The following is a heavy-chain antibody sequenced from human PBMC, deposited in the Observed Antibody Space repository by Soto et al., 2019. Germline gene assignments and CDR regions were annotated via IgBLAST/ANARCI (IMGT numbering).Heavy chain of an antibody. Sequence: GGAPRLSCAAPGFTVPPSYMNWVRPAPGKGLEWVSIIYGDGTIYYADAVKGRFTISRDNSKNTLYLQMDSLRAEDTAVYHCARDVTVTTTSYLESWGPGTLVIVSS. CDR3: ARDVTVTTTSYLES. V-gene: IGHV3-66*01. D-gene: IGHD4-17*01. J-gene: IGHJ4*02. CDR1: GFTVPPSY. CDR2: IYGDGTI.